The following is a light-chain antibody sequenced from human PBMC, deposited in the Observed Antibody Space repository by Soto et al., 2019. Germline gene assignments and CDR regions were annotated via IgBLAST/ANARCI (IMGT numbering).Light chain of an antibody. V-gene: IGKV1-5*03. CDR3: QHYNLDSI. Sequence: DIQMTQSPSTLSASVGDRVNITCRASQSISRWLAWYQQRPGKAPKLLIYKVSTLHIGVPSRFSGSGYGTQFTLTITSLQPDDFATYYCQHYNLDSIFGQGTKVDIK. CDR2: KVS. J-gene: IGKJ1*01. CDR1: QSISRW.